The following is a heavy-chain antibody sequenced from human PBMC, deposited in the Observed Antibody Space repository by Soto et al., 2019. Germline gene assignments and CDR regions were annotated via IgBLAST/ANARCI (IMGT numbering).Heavy chain of an antibody. CDR2: IDPSDSYT. Sequence: GESLKISCKGSGYIFTSYWISWVREMRVKGLEWMGRIDPSDSYTNYSPSFQGHVTISADQSISTAYLQWSSLKASDTAMYYCARDGSRPGSTSYYYYGMDVWGQGTTVTVSS. V-gene: IGHV5-10-1*01. CDR1: GYIFTSYW. J-gene: IGHJ6*02. CDR3: ARDGSRPGSTSYYYYGMDV. D-gene: IGHD2-2*01.